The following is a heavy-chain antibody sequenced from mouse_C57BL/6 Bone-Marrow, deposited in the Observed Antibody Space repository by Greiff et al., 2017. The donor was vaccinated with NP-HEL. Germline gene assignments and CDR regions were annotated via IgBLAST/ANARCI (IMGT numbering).Heavy chain of an antibody. D-gene: IGHD2-5*01. CDR3: TSYSNYVAY. CDR2: IDPENGDT. J-gene: IGHJ3*01. CDR1: GFNIKDDY. V-gene: IGHV14-4*01. Sequence: VQLKQSGAELVRPGASVKLSCTASGFNIKDDYMHWVKQRPEQGLEWIGWIDPENGDTEYASKFQGKATITADTSSNTAYLQLSSLTSEDTAVYYCTSYSNYVAYWGQGTLVTVSA.